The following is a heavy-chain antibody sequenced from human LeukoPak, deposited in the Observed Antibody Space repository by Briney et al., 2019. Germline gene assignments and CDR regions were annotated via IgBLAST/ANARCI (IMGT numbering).Heavy chain of an antibody. CDR2: INPNSGGT. V-gene: IGHV1-2*02. CDR1: GYTFTGYY. CDR3: ARVIAVASGAEYFQH. J-gene: IGHJ1*01. D-gene: IGHD6-19*01. Sequence: GASVKVSCKASGYTFTGYYMHWVRQAPGQGLEWMGWINPNSGGTNYAQKFQGRVTMTRDTSISTAYMELSRLRSDDTAVYYCARVIAVASGAEYFQHWGQGTLVTVSS.